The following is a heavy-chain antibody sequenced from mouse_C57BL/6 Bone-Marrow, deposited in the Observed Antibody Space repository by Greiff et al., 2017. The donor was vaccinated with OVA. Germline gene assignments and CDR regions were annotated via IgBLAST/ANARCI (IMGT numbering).Heavy chain of an antibody. CDR2: IDPSDSYT. J-gene: IGHJ1*03. D-gene: IGHD1-1*01. V-gene: IGHV1-69*01. CDR3: ARVRSTTVVATNWYFDV. Sequence: QVQLQQPGAELVMPGASVKLSCKASGYTFTSYWMHWVKQRPGQGLEWIGEIDPSDSYTNYNQKFKGKSTLTVAKSSSTAYMQLSSLTSEDSAVYYCARVRSTTVVATNWYFDVWGTGTTVTVSS. CDR1: GYTFTSYW.